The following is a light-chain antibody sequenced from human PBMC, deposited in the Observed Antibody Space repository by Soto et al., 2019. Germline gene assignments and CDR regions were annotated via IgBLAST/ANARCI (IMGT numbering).Light chain of an antibody. J-gene: IGKJ2*01. CDR3: QQYNSYPYT. Sequence: DIQMTQSPSSVSASVGDRVTITCRASQGISNWLAWYQQKPGKAPKLLIYAASGLQRGVPSRFSGSGFGTDFTLTISSLQPDDFATYYCQQYNSYPYTFGQGTKVDIK. CDR2: AAS. CDR1: QGISNW. V-gene: IGKV1-12*01.